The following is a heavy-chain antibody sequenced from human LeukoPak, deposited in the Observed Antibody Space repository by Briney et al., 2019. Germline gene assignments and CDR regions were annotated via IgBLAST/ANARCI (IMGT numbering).Heavy chain of an antibody. CDR3: ARDPLYYYDSSRYYYYGMDV. CDR1: GFTFSSYA. V-gene: IGHV3-30-3*01. Sequence: GGSLRLSCAASGFTFSSYAMHWVRQAPGKGLEWVAVISYDGSNKYYADSVKGRFTISRDNSKNTPYLQMNSLRAEDTAVYYCARDPLYYYDSSRYYYYGMDVWGQGTTVTVSS. D-gene: IGHD3-22*01. J-gene: IGHJ6*02. CDR2: ISYDGSNK.